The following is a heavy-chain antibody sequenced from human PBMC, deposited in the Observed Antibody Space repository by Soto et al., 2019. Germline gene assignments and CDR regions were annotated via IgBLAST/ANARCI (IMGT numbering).Heavy chain of an antibody. J-gene: IGHJ4*02. CDR1: GFTFNNYA. D-gene: IGHD3-10*01. CDR3: AKGRGGSGSLTPRVDF. V-gene: IGHV3-23*01. CDR2: ISGGGDTT. Sequence: EVQLLESGGGLVQPGGSLRLSCAASGFTFNNYAMTWVRQAPGKGLEWVSAISGGGDTTSYADSVKGRFTVSRDGSKNTLYLQMSSLRDVDTAIYYCAKGRGGSGSLTPRVDFWGQGTLVTVCS.